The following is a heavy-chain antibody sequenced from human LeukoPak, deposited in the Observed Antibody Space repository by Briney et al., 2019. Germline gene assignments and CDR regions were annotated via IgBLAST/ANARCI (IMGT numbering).Heavy chain of an antibody. J-gene: IGHJ4*02. CDR1: GGSISNYF. CDR2: IYTSENT. Sequence: PSETLSLTCTVSGGSISNYFWSWIRQPAGKGLEWIGRIYTSENTNYNPSLKSRVTVSVDTSKNQFSLRLSSVTAADTAVYYCAREATWTETPYYFDYWGQGTVVTVSS. D-gene: IGHD3/OR15-3a*01. V-gene: IGHV4-4*07. CDR3: AREATWTETPYYFDY.